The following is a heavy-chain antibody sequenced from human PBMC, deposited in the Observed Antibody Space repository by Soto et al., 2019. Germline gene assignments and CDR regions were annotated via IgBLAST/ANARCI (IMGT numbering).Heavy chain of an antibody. CDR1: GYTFTSYY. J-gene: IGHJ4*02. V-gene: IGHV1-46*03. CDR3: DRDPESAVAARTLDY. D-gene: IGHD6-19*01. Sequence: ASVKVSCKASGYTFTSYYMHWVRQAPGQGLEWMGIINPSGGSTSYAQKFQGRVTMTRDTSTSTVYMELSSLRSEDTAVYSCDRDPESAVAARTLDYWGQGTLVTVS. CDR2: INPSGGST.